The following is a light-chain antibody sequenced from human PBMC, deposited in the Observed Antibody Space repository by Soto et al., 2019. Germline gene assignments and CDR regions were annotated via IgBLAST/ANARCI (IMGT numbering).Light chain of an antibody. CDR1: SSDVGAYDF. V-gene: IGLV2-14*01. J-gene: IGLJ2*01. CDR2: DVT. Sequence: QSALTQPASVSGSPGQSITISCTGTSSDVGAYDFVSWYQHYPGKAPKLVTFDVTHRPPGISDRFSGSKSANTASLTISGLQAEDEAGYYCSAYTTRSTRVFGGGTQLTVL. CDR3: SAYTTRSTRV.